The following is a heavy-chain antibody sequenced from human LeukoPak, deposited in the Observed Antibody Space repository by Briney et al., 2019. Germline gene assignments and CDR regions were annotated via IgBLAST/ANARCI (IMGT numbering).Heavy chain of an antibody. D-gene: IGHD6-19*01. V-gene: IGHV4-31*03. CDR2: ICYSGST. J-gene: IGHJ4*02. Sequence: PSETLSLTCTVSGGSISSGGYYWSWIRQHPGKGLEWIGYICYSGSTYYNPSLKSRVTISVDTSKNQFSLKLSSVTAADTAVYYCARAQYSSGWYSYWGQGTLVTVSS. CDR3: ARAQYSSGWYSY. CDR1: GGSISSGGYY.